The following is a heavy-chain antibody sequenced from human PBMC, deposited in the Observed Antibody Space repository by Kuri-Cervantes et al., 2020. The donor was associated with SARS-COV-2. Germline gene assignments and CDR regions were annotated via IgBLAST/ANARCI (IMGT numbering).Heavy chain of an antibody. CDR3: ASVPYGSGSYAYYFDY. CDR1: GYSISSGYY. J-gene: IGHJ4*02. Sequence: GSLRLSCAVSGYSISSGYYWGWIRQPPGKGLEWIGSTYHSGSTYYNPSLKSRVTISVDTSKNQFSLKLSSVTAADTAVYYCASVPYGSGSYAYYFDYWGQGTLVTVSS. D-gene: IGHD3-10*01. CDR2: TYHSGST. V-gene: IGHV4-38-2*01.